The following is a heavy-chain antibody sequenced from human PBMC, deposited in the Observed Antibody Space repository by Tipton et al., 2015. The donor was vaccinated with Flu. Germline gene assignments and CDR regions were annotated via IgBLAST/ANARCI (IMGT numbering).Heavy chain of an antibody. V-gene: IGHV4-34*12. CDR2: IIHSGST. CDR3: AREGRREQLALDY. J-gene: IGHJ4*02. CDR1: GGSFSGYY. Sequence: TLSLTCAVYGGSFSGYYWSWIRQPPGTGLQWIATIIHSGSTYYNPSLKSRVTISVDTSKNQFSLKLSSVTAADTAVYYCAREGRREQLALDYWGQGTLVTVSS. D-gene: IGHD6-6*01.